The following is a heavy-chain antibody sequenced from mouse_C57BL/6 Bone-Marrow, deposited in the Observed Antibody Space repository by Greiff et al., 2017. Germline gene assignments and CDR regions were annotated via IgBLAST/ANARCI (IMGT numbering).Heavy chain of an antibody. CDR2: ISDGGSYT. V-gene: IGHV5-4*03. CDR1: GFTFSSYA. Sequence: EVMLVESGGGLVKPGGSLKLSCAASGFTFSSYAMSWVRQTPEKRLEWVATISDGGSYTYYPDNVKGRFTISRANAKNNLYLQMSHLTAEDTAMYYCARKDYYGSSYAMDYWGQGTSVTVSS. CDR3: ARKDYYGSSYAMDY. D-gene: IGHD1-1*01. J-gene: IGHJ4*01.